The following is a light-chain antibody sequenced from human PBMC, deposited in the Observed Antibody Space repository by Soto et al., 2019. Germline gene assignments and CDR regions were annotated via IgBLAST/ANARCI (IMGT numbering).Light chain of an antibody. CDR3: QQYGSSPWT. V-gene: IGKV3-20*01. CDR2: GAS. CDR1: QSVSSSY. J-gene: IGKJ1*01. Sequence: EIVLTQSPCTLSLSPGERATLSCRASQSVSSSYLAWYQQKPGQAPRLLIYGASSRATGIPDRFSGSGSGTDFTLTINRLEPEDFAVYYCQQYGSSPWTFGQGTKVDIK.